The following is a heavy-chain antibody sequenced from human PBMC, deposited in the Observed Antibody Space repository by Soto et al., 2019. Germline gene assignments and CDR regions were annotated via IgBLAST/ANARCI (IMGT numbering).Heavy chain of an antibody. CDR1: GFTFSDYY. D-gene: IGHD2-15*01. Sequence: LRLSCAASGFTFSDYYRSWIRQAPGKGLEWVSYISSSSSYTNYADSVKGRFTISRDNAKNSLYLQMNSLRAEDTAVYYCARGMVVAASDYWGQGTLVTVSS. J-gene: IGHJ4*02. V-gene: IGHV3-11*05. CDR3: ARGMVVAASDY. CDR2: ISSSSSYT.